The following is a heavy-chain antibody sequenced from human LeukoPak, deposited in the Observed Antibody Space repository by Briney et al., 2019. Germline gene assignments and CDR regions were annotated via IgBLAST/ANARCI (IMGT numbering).Heavy chain of an antibody. CDR3: ARDQSSRAAISFDY. D-gene: IGHD2-2*01. CDR1: GFTFSDYY. Sequence: PGGSLRLSCAASGFTFSDYYVSWIRQAPGKGLEWVSYISSSSSYIYYADSVKGRFTISRDSAKNSLYLQMNSLRAEVTAVYYCARDQSSRAAISFDYWGQGTLVTVSS. J-gene: IGHJ4*02. V-gene: IGHV3-11*06. CDR2: ISSSSSYI.